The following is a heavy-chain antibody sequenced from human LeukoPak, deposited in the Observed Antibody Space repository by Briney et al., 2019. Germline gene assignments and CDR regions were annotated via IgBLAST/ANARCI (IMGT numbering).Heavy chain of an antibody. CDR1: GFTFTSYA. D-gene: IGHD3-22*01. V-gene: IGHV3-23*01. CDR3: AKSLDYDGGVLWALPQY. J-gene: IGHJ4*02. CDR2: IRGSGTVT. Sequence: PGGSLRLSCAASGFTFTSYAMSWVRQPPGKGLEWVSVIRGSGTVTYFADSVKGRFTVSRDNSKNTLYLQMSSLRAEDTAIYYCAKSLDYDGGVLWALPQYCGQGTLVTVSS.